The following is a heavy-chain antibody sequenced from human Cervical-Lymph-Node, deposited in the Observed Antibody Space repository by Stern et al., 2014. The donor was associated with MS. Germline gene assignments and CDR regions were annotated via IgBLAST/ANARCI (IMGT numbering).Heavy chain of an antibody. CDR1: GFTFSRYW. V-gene: IGHV3-74*02. D-gene: IGHD4-17*01. J-gene: IGHJ4*02. CDR3: ARNPNLGDSGGTY. Sequence: VQLVESGGALVQPGGSLRLSCAASGFTFSRYWMHWVRQVPGKGLVWVSRINGDASTTSYADAVKGRFTISRDNAKNRLYLQMNSLRAEDTAVYYCARNPNLGDSGGTYWGQGTLVTVSS. CDR2: INGDASTT.